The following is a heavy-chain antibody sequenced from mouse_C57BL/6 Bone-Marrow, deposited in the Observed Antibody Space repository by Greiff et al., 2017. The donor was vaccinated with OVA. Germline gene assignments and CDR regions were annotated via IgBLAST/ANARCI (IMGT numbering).Heavy chain of an antibody. V-gene: IGHV1-81*01. D-gene: IGHD4-1*01. CDR3: ARETGTPFAY. CDR1: GYTFTSYG. CDR2: IYPRSGNP. J-gene: IGHJ3*01. Sequence: VKLMESGAELARPGASVKLSCKASGYTFTSYGISWVKQRTGQGLEWIGEIYPRSGNPYYHEKFKGKATLTADKSSSTAYMELRSLTSEDSAVYFCARETGTPFAYWGQGTLVTVSA.